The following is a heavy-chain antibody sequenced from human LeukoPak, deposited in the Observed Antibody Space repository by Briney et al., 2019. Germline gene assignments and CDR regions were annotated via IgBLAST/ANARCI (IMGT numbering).Heavy chain of an antibody. J-gene: IGHJ4*02. D-gene: IGHD6-19*01. CDR1: GSSFTSYW. CDR3: ARTLNSSGWYANY. CDR2: IDPSDSYT. V-gene: IGHV5-10-1*01. Sequence: GESLQISCQGSGSSFTSYWISWVRQMPGKGLEWMGRIDPSDSYTNYSPSFQGHVTISADKSISTAYLQWSSLKASDTAMYYCARTLNSSGWYANYWGQGTLVTVSS.